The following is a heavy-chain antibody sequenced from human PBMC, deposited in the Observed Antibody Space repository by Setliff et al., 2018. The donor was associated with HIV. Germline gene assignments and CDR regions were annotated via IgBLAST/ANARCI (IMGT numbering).Heavy chain of an antibody. D-gene: IGHD5-18*01. CDR1: GGSIIGRY. J-gene: IGHJ6*03. V-gene: IGHV4-4*07. CDR3: ARGAGYSYFDYSYYYMDV. CDR2: IYPSGSA. Sequence: PSETLSLTCTVSGGSIIGRYWSWIRQPAGKGLEWIGRIYPSGSANYNPSLKSRVTMSVDTSKSRFSLKLSSVTAADTAVYYCARGAGYSYFDYSYYYMDVWGKGTTVTVSS.